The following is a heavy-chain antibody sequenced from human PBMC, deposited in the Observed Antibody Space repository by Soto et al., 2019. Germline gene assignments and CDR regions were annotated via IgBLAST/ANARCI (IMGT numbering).Heavy chain of an antibody. D-gene: IGHD3-3*01. CDR3: ARAVYDFWSGHPPYYYYYMDV. CDR2: IWYDGSNK. V-gene: IGHV3-33*01. J-gene: IGHJ6*03. Sequence: PGGSLRLSCAASGFTFSSYGMHWVRQAPGKGLEWVAAIWYDGSNKYYADSVKGRFTISRDNSKNTLYLQMNSLRAEDTAVYYCARAVYDFWSGHPPYYYYYMDVWGKGTTVTVSS. CDR1: GFTFSSYG.